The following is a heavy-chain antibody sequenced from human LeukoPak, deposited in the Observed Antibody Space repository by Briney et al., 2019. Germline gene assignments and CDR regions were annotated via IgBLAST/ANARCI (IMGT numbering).Heavy chain of an antibody. Sequence: GGSLRLSCAASGFTFSSYSMNWVRQAPGKGLEWVSSISSSSSYIYYADSVKGRFTISRDNAKNSLYLQMNSLRAEDTAVYYCAREASSTPAFDIWGQGTMVTVSS. CDR3: AREASSTPAFDI. V-gene: IGHV3-21*01. CDR1: GFTFSSYS. CDR2: ISSSSSYI. D-gene: IGHD2-2*01. J-gene: IGHJ3*02.